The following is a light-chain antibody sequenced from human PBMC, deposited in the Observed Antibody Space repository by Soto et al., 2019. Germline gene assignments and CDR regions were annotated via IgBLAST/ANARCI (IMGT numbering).Light chain of an antibody. Sequence: QSVLTQPPSVSAAPGQKVTISCSGSSSNIGNNYVSWYQQLPGTAPKLLIYGNFNRPSGVPDRFSGSKSGTSASLAITGLQAEDEADYYCQSYDSSLSGVLFGGGTKLTVL. V-gene: IGLV1-40*01. CDR2: GNF. CDR1: SSNIGNNY. J-gene: IGLJ2*01. CDR3: QSYDSSLSGVL.